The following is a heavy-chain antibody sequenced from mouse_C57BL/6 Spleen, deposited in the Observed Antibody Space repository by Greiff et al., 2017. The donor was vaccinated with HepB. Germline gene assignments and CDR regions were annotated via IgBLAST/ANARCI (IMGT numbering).Heavy chain of an antibody. CDR1: GYSITSGYY. CDR2: ISYDGSN. D-gene: IGHD1-1*01. Sequence: EVKLMESGPGLVKPSQSLSLTCSVTGYSITSGYYWNWIRKFPGNKLEWMGYISYDGSNNYNPSLKNRISNTRDTSKNQFFLKLNSVTTADTATYYCARGWDYYGSSLYYYAMDYWGQGTSVTVSS. CDR3: ARGWDYYGSSLYYYAMDY. J-gene: IGHJ4*01. V-gene: IGHV3-6*01.